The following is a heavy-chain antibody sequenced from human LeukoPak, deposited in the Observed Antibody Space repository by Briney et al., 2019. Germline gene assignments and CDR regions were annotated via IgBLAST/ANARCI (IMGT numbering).Heavy chain of an antibody. V-gene: IGHV1-18*01. CDR2: ISAYNGNT. D-gene: IGHD5-18*01. Sequence: ASVTVSCKASGYTFTSYGISWVRQPPGQGLEWMGWISAYNGNTNYAQTLQGRVTMTTDTSTNKAYTEQRSLRSDAKAVYYCARDRERFSYGSRPFDYWGQGTLGTVSS. CDR1: GYTFTSYG. J-gene: IGHJ4*02. CDR3: ARDRERFSYGSRPFDY.